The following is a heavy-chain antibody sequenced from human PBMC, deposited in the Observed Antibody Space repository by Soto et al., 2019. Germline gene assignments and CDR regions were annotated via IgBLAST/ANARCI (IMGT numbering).Heavy chain of an antibody. CDR2: IYYSGST. J-gene: IGHJ6*02. CDR1: GGSISSYY. CDR3: AGDFTVRNYYYGMDV. V-gene: IGHV4-59*01. D-gene: IGHD4-4*01. Sequence: SETLSLTCTVSGGSISSYYWSWIRQSPGKGLEWIGNIYYSGSTNYNPSLKSRVTFSVDTSKNQFSLKLNSVTAADTAVYYCAGDFTVRNYYYGMDVWGQGTTVTVSS.